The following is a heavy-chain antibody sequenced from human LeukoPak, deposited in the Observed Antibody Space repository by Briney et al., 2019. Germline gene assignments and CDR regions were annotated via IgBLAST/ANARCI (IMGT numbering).Heavy chain of an antibody. J-gene: IGHJ4*02. V-gene: IGHV1-2*02. CDR3: ASPHDTAMAFDY. CDR1: GYTFTGYY. CDR2: INPNSGGT. Sequence: ASVKVSCKASGYTFTGYYMHWVRQAPGQGLEWMGWINPNSGGTNYAQKFQGRVTITADESTSTAYMELSSLRSEDTAVYYCASPHDTAMAFDYWGQGTLVTVSS. D-gene: IGHD5-18*01.